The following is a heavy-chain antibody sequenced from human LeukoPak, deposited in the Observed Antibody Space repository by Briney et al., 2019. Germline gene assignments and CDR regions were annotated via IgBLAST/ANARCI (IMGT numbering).Heavy chain of an antibody. V-gene: IGHV4-39*07. CDR1: GASISSSSYY. Sequence: SETLSLTCTVSGASISSSSYYWGWLRQPPGKGLEWIGSIYYSATTYYNPSLKSRVTISVDTSKNQFSLKLSSVTAADTAVYYCARLGITMVRGVITPRRFYYMDVWGKGTTVTVSS. D-gene: IGHD3-10*01. J-gene: IGHJ6*03. CDR3: ARLGITMVRGVITPRRFYYMDV. CDR2: IYYSATT.